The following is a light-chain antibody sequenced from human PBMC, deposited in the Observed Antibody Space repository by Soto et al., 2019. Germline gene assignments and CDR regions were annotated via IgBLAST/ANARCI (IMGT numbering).Light chain of an antibody. V-gene: IGLV2-14*03. CDR1: SSDIGSYNH. J-gene: IGLJ1*01. CDR2: AVS. Sequence: QSVLTQPASVSGSPGQSITISCSGTSSDIGSYNHVAWYQQFPGKSPKLMIHAVSDRPPGVSDRFSGSKSGITASLTISGLQTEDEADYYCISYTDRQSYLFGTGTKVTV. CDR3: ISYTDRQSYL.